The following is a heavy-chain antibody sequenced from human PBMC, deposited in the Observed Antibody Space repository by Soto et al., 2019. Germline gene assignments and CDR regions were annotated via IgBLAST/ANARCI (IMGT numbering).Heavy chain of an antibody. CDR2: ISSSSSYI. J-gene: IGHJ6*02. Sequence: PGGSLRLSCAASGFTFSSYSMNWVRQAPGKGLEWVSSISSSSSYIYYADSVKGRFTISRDNAKNSLYLQMNSLRAEDTAVYYCARAGDIVVVVAATQGYYYGMDVRGQGTTVTVSS. CDR1: GFTFSSYS. V-gene: IGHV3-21*01. D-gene: IGHD2-15*01. CDR3: ARAGDIVVVVAATQGYYYGMDV.